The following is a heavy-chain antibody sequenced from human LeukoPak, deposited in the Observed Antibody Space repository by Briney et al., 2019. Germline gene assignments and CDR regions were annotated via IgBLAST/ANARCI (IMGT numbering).Heavy chain of an antibody. J-gene: IGHJ4*02. CDR1: GFTFSSYA. CDR3: AKDLLLWFGELLQSPFDY. V-gene: IGHV3-23*01. Sequence: GGSLRLSCAASGFTFSSYAMSWVRQAPGKGLEWVSAISGSGGSTYYADSVKGRFTISRDNSKNTLYLQMNSLRAEDTAVYYCAKDLLLWFGELLQSPFDYWGQGTLVTVSS. CDR2: ISGSGGST. D-gene: IGHD3-10*01.